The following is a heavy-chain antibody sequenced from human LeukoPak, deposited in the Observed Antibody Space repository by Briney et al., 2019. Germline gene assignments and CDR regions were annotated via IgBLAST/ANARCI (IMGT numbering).Heavy chain of an antibody. CDR1: GFIFSRYA. CDR3: AKALPARSHKPHAQIDY. V-gene: IGHV3-30*04. CDR2: ISYDGSNK. J-gene: IGHJ4*02. Sequence: GGSLRLSCEASGFIFSRYAMNWVRQAPGKGLEWVAVISYDGSNKYYADSVKGRFTISRDNSKNTLYLQMNSLRAEDTAVYYCAKALPARSHKPHAQIDYWGQGTLVTVSS. D-gene: IGHD4-17*01.